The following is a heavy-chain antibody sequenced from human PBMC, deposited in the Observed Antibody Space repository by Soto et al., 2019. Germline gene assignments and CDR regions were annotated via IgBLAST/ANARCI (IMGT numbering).Heavy chain of an antibody. V-gene: IGHV1-69*02. CDR1: GGTFSSYT. J-gene: IGHJ4*02. D-gene: IGHD3-22*01. CDR2: IIPILGIA. Sequence: QVQLVQSGAEVKKPGSSVKVSCKASGGTFSSYTISWVRQAPGQGLEWMGRIIPILGIANYAQKFQARVTITADKSTSTAYKELSSLSSEDKAVYYCDTKAAYYYDSSGGGEYWGQGTLVTVSS. CDR3: DTKAAYYYDSSGGGEY.